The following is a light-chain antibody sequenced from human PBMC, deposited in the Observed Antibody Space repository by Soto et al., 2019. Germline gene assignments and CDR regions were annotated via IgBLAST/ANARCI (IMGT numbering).Light chain of an antibody. CDR1: QSVSSN. J-gene: IGKJ3*01. CDR3: QQYGSSPLT. V-gene: IGKV3-15*01. CDR2: GAS. Sequence: IVMTPSPATLSVSPGERPTLSCRASQSVSSNLAWYQQKPGQAPRLLIYGASSRATGIPVRFSGSGSGTEFTLTISSLQSEDFAVYYCQQYGSSPLTFGPGTKVDIK.